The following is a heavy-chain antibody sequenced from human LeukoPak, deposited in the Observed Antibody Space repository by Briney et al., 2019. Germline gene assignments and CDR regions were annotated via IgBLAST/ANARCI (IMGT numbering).Heavy chain of an antibody. D-gene: IGHD3-10*01. Sequence: PGGSLRLSCAASGFTFSSYAMHWVRQAPGKGLEWVAFIRYDGSNKYYADSVKGRFTISRDNSKNTLYLQMNSLRAEDTAVYYCAKDLGWYYYGSGSKGAFDIWGQGTMVTVSS. CDR1: GFTFSSYA. J-gene: IGHJ3*02. CDR2: IRYDGSNK. V-gene: IGHV3-30*02. CDR3: AKDLGWYYYGSGSKGAFDI.